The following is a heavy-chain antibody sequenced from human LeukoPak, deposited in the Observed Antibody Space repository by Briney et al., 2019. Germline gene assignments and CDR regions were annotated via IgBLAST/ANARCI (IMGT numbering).Heavy chain of an antibody. CDR2: INPSGGST. CDR3: ARESRGKMAATN. CDR1: GYTFTSYY. V-gene: IGHV1-46*01. Sequence: TSVKVSCKASGYTFTSYYMHWVRQAPGQGLEWMGIINPSGGSTSYAQKFQGRVTMTRDTSTSTVYMELSSLRSEDTAVYYCARESRGKMAATNWGQGTLVTVSS. J-gene: IGHJ4*02. D-gene: IGHD5-24*01.